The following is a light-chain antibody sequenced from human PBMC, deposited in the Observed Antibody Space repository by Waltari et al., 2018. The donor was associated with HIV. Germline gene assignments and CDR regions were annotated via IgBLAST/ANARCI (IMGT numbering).Light chain of an antibody. V-gene: IGLV1-44*01. Sequence: QSVLTQPPSASGTPGQRVTISCSGGSSNIGTYSVNWYQQVPGTAPKLLIYNNNQWSAGVPDRCSGAKSGTSASLAISGLQSEDEADYYGATWEHRLNGPIFGGGTRLTVL. J-gene: IGLJ2*01. CDR3: ATWEHRLNGPI. CDR2: NNN. CDR1: SSNIGTYS.